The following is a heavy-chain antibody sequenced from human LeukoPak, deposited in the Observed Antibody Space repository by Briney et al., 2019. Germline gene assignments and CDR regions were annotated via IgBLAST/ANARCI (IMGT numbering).Heavy chain of an antibody. J-gene: IGHJ5*02. CDR1: GGSISRYY. Sequence: PSETLSLTCTVSGGSISRYYWSWIRQPPGKGLEWIGYIYYSGSTNYNPSLKSRVTISVDTSKNQFSLKLSSVTAADTAVYYCARLSGYSSSGKTRNWFDPWGQGTLVTVSS. V-gene: IGHV4-59*08. CDR3: ARLSGYSSSGKTRNWFDP. CDR2: IYYSGST. D-gene: IGHD6-13*01.